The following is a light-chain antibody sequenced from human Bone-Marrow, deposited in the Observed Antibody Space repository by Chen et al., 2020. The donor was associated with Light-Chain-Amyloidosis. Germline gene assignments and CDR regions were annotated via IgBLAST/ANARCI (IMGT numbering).Light chain of an antibody. V-gene: IGLV3-25*03. CDR1: ALPTKY. J-gene: IGLJ2*01. CDR3: QSADSRGTDEVR. Sequence: SYELTQPPSVSVSPGQTARITCSGDALPTKYAYWYQQKPGQAPVLVIHRDTGRPSGFSERVSGCSSATTATLTISGVQADAQAAYHCQSADSRGTDEVRFGGGTKLTVL. CDR2: RDT.